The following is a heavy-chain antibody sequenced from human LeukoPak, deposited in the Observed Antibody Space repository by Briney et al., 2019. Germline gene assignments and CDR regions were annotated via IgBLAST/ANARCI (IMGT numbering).Heavy chain of an antibody. CDR3: ARTTGTTFRWFDP. J-gene: IGHJ5*02. Sequence: PGGSLRLSCAASGFTFSSYWMSWVRQAPGKGLEWVANIKLDGGEKYYVDSVKGRFTISRDNAKNSLYLQMNSLRAEDTAVYYCARTTGTTFRWFDPWGQGTLVTVSS. CDR1: GFTFSSYW. D-gene: IGHD1-1*01. CDR2: IKLDGGEK. V-gene: IGHV3-7*01.